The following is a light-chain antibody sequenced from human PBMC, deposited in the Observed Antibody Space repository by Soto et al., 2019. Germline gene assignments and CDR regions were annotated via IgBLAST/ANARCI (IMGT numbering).Light chain of an antibody. V-gene: IGKV1-9*01. J-gene: IGKJ4*01. CDR2: AAS. CDR1: QDISGY. CDR3: QQFNVYPLT. Sequence: DIQLTQSPSFLSASVGDRVTITCRASQDISGYLAWYQQKPGKAPKLLSNAASTLQSGVPSRFSGSESGTDFTRTISRLQPEDFATYYCQQFNVYPLTFGGGTRVEIK.